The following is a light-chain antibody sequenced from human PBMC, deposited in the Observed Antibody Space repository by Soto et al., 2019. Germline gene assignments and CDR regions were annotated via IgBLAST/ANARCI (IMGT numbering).Light chain of an antibody. J-gene: IGLJ2*01. CDR1: SSDVGGYNY. CDR3: SSYTAGRTFV. V-gene: IGLV2-14*01. Sequence: QSVLTQPASVSGSPGQSIAISCTGTSSDVGGYNYVSWHQQHPGKAPKVLISVVSNRPSGVSNRFSGSKSGTTASLTISGLQADDEAEYICSSYTAGRTFVFGGGTKLTVL. CDR2: VVS.